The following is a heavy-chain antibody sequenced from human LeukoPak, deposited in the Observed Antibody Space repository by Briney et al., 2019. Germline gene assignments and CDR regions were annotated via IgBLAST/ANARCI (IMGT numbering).Heavy chain of an antibody. CDR1: GFTFSSYS. D-gene: IGHD1-1*01. CDR3: ARGPLYNWNDEDFDI. J-gene: IGHJ3*02. CDR2: ISSSSSYI. Sequence: PGGSLRLSCAASGFTFSSYSMNWVRQAPGKGLEWVLSISSSSSYIYYADSVKGRFTISRDNAKNSLYKQMNSLRAEDTAVYYCARGPLYNWNDEDFDIWGQGTMVTVSS. V-gene: IGHV3-21*01.